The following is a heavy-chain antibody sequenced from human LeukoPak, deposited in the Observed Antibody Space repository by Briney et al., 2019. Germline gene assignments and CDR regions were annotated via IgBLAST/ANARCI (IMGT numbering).Heavy chain of an antibody. J-gene: IGHJ6*03. V-gene: IGHV1-8*01. CDR1: GYTFTSYD. D-gene: IGHD6-13*01. Sequence: ASVKVSCKASGYTFTSYDINWVRQATGQGLEWMGWMNPNSGNTGYAQKFQGRVTMTRNTSISTAYMELSSLRSEDTAVYYCARGYGDSSSWSYYYYYYMDVWGKGTPVTISS. CDR2: MNPNSGNT. CDR3: ARGYGDSSSWSYYYYYYMDV.